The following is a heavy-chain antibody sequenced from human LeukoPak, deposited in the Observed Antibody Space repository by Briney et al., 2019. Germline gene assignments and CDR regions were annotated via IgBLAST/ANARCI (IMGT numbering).Heavy chain of an antibody. V-gene: IGHV3-30*02. CDR1: GVTFGTYG. J-gene: IGHJ6*03. Sequence: GGSLRLSCVASGVTFGTYGLHWVRQAPGKGLEWVAFIRFDGGDKYYADSVKGRSTVSRDNSKNTLYLQMNSLRIEDTAMYYCAKVLPLTFYYMDVWGKGTTVTVSS. D-gene: IGHD4/OR15-4a*01. CDR3: AKVLPLTFYYMDV. CDR2: IRFDGGDK.